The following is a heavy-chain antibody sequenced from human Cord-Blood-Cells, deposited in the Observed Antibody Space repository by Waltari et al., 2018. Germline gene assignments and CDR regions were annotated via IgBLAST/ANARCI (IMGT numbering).Heavy chain of an antibody. J-gene: IGHJ3*02. Sequence: EVQLVESGGGLVQPGGSLTLSCAASGFTFSSYSMHWVRQAPGKGLEWVSYISSSSSTIYYADSVKGRFTISRDNAKNSLYLQMNSLRAEDTAVYYCARDRGGAFDIWGQGTMVTVSS. CDR2: ISSSSSTI. CDR1: GFTFSSYS. CDR3: ARDRGGAFDI. V-gene: IGHV3-48*01. D-gene: IGHD3-10*01.